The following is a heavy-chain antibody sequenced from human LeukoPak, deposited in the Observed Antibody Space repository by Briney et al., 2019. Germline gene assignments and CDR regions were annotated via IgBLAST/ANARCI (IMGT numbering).Heavy chain of an antibody. CDR1: GFTFSSYG. CDR3: ARDKSGIAAMDY. Sequence: GGSLRLSCAASGFTFSSYGMHWVRQAPGKGLEWVADIWNDGTNKYYADSVKGRFTISRDNSKNTLYLQMNSLRADDTAVYYCARDKSGIAAMDYWGQGTLVTVSS. D-gene: IGHD6-6*01. CDR2: IWNDGTNK. J-gene: IGHJ4*02. V-gene: IGHV3-33*01.